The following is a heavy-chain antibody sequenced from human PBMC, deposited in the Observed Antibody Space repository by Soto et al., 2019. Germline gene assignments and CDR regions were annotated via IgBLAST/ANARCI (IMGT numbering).Heavy chain of an antibody. CDR3: TTDLPTLIPQVDH. D-gene: IGHD4-4*01. J-gene: IGHJ4*02. V-gene: IGHV3-15*07. CDR1: GFTFNSAW. CDR2: IKSKTDGGTT. Sequence: EVQLVESGGGLVKPGGSLRLSCAASGFTFNSAWMNWVRQAPGKGLEWVGRIKSKTDGGTTDYAAPVKGRFTISRDDLKDTLYLQMNSLKTEDTAVYYCTTDLPTLIPQVDHWGQGTLVTVSS.